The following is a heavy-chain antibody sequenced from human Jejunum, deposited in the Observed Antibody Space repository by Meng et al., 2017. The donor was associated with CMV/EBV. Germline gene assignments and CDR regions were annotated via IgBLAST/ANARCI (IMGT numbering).Heavy chain of an antibody. CDR1: WYTFTSSS. Sequence: QLVHSGSEVNKPWDPVKVSGQVAWYTFTSSSINWVRHAPGQGLEWMGWININTGNPTYAQGFTGRFVFSLDTSVSTAYLQIDSLKADDTAVYYCARGNGWRFDYWGQGTLVTVSS. J-gene: IGHJ4*02. V-gene: IGHV7-4-1*01. CDR3: ARGNGWRFDY. D-gene: IGHD6-19*01. CDR2: ININTGNP.